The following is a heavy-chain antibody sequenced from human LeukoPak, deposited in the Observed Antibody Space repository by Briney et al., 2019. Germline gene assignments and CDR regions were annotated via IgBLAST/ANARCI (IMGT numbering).Heavy chain of an antibody. Sequence: SQTLSLTCTVSGDSISGADYYWSWIRQPPGKGLEWIAYVYYSGSTYYNPSLKSRLTISVDTSKNQFSLKLSSVTAADTAVYYCASVGATDHRSFDYWGQGTLVTVSS. J-gene: IGHJ4*02. CDR3: ASVGATDHRSFDY. V-gene: IGHV4-30-4*01. CDR2: VYYSGST. D-gene: IGHD1-26*01. CDR1: GDSISGADYY.